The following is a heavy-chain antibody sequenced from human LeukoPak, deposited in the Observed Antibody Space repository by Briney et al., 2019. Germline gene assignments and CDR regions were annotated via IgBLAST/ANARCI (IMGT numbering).Heavy chain of an antibody. J-gene: IGHJ4*02. CDR2: INHSGST. V-gene: IGHV4-34*01. Sequence: PSETLSLTCAVYGGSFSGYYWSWIRQPPGKGLEWIGEINHSGSTNYNPSLKSRVTISVDTSKNQFSLKLSSVTAADTAVYYCARDRGSGYYSSGDYFDDWGQGTLVTVSS. CDR3: ARDRGSGYYSSGDYFDD. D-gene: IGHD3-22*01. CDR1: GGSFSGYY.